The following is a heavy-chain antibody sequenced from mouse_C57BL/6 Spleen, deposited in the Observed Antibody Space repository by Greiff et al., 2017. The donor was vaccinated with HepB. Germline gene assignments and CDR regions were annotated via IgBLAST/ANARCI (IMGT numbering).Heavy chain of an antibody. Sequence: EVHLVESGGGLVKPGGSLKLSCAASGFTFSDYGMHWVRQAPEKGLEWVAYISSGSSTIYYADTVKGRFTISRDNAKNTLFLQMTSLRSEDTAMYYCASGIKAWFAYWGQGTLVTVSA. D-gene: IGHD2-4*01. CDR3: ASGIKAWFAY. CDR2: ISSGSSTI. V-gene: IGHV5-17*01. J-gene: IGHJ3*01. CDR1: GFTFSDYG.